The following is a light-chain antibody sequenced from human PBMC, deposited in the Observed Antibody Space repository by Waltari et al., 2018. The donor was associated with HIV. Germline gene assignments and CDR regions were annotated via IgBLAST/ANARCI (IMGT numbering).Light chain of an antibody. J-gene: IGKJ4*01. CDR2: WAS. CDR1: QIVLYISNNQNY. CDR3: QQYFVTPCT. Sequence: DIVMTQSPDSLPVSLGERATINCKSSQIVLYISNNQNYLAWYQQKPGQPPKLLISWASTRESWVPDRFSGSGSGTDFTLTISSLQAEDVAVYYCQQYFVTPCTFGGGTKIQIK. V-gene: IGKV4-1*01.